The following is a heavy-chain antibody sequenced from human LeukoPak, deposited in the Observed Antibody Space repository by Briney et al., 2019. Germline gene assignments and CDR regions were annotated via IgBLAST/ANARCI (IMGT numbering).Heavy chain of an antibody. CDR3: TRAASSGPLFTYHMDV. D-gene: IGHD3-22*01. J-gene: IGHJ6*03. CDR1: GYFIRSGFY. CDR2: FYHSGST. Sequence: SETLSLTCTVSGYFIRSGFYWGWIRQPPGKGLEWIGSFYHSGSTYYNPSLESRVTISVDTSKNQFSLKLSSVTAADTAVYYCTRAASSGPLFTYHMDVWGKGTTVTVSS. V-gene: IGHV4-38-2*02.